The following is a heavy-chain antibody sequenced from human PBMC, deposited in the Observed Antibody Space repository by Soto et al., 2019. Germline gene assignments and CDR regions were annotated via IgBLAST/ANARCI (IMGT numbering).Heavy chain of an antibody. Sequence: GGSLRLSCAASGFTFSSYAMHWVRQAPGKGLEWVAVISYDGSNKYYADSVKGRFTISRDNSKNTLYLQMNSLRAEDTAVYYCARAIPPLWFGELSYGMDVWGQGTTVTVSS. CDR2: ISYDGSNK. CDR3: ARAIPPLWFGELSYGMDV. J-gene: IGHJ6*02. D-gene: IGHD3-10*01. V-gene: IGHV3-30-3*01. CDR1: GFTFSSYA.